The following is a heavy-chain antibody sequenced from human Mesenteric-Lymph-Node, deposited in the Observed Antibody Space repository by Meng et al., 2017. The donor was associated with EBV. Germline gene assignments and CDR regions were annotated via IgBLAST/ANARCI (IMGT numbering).Heavy chain of an antibody. Sequence: EVQLVESGXXXXXPXXGXXLSCAASGFSFSRYSINWVRQAPGKGLEWVSSISSSSSYIYYADSVKGRFTISRDNAKNSLYLQMNSLRAEDTAVYYCARSPTGYSSTWSPYWYFDLWGRGTPVTVSS. J-gene: IGHJ2*01. CDR3: ARSPTGYSSTWSPYWYFDL. CDR1: GFSFSRYS. V-gene: IGHV3-21*02. CDR2: ISSSSSYI. D-gene: IGHD6-13*01.